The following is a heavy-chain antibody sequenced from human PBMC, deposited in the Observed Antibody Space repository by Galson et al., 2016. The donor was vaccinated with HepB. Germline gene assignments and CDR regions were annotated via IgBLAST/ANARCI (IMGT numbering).Heavy chain of an antibody. CDR1: GFTFSSYG. CDR2: IWYDGSKK. J-gene: IGHJ4*02. CDR3: VRDKDGYNY. Sequence: SLRLSCAASGFTFSSYGMHWVRQAPGKGLEWVAVIWYDGSKKYYGDSVKGRFTISRDNAKSTLFLQMNSLRVDDTGVYYCVRDKDGYNYWGQGTLVTVSS. V-gene: IGHV3-33*01. D-gene: IGHD5-24*01.